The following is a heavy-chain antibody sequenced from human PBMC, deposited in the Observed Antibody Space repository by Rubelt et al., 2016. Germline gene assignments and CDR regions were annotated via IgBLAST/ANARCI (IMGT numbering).Heavy chain of an antibody. CDR3: ARNKIGSGWYDY. J-gene: IGHJ4*02. D-gene: IGHD6-19*01. V-gene: IGHV1-18*01. Sequence: QVQLVQSGAEVKKPGASVKVSCKASGYTFTSYGFDWVRQAPGQGLECMGWISAYNGNTNYAQKIQGRVTMTTDTSTSTVYMGLRSLRADDTAVYYCARNKIGSGWYDYWGQGTLVTVSS. CDR1: GYTFTSYG. CDR2: ISAYNGNT.